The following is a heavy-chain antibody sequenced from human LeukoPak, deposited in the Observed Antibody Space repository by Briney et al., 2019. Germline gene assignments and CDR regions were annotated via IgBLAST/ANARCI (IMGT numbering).Heavy chain of an antibody. J-gene: IGHJ3*02. D-gene: IGHD2-15*01. CDR3: ARHCCSGPAKRVFDI. CDR1: GGSIISSDYH. CDR2: ISYSGNT. V-gene: IGHV4-39*01. Sequence: SETLSLTCTVSGGSIISSDYHWGWVRQPPGKGLEWFVTISYSGNTDYNPSLRSRVTISVDTSNNQFSLRLGSVTAADTAVYHCARHCCSGPAKRVFDIWGQGTMVTVSS.